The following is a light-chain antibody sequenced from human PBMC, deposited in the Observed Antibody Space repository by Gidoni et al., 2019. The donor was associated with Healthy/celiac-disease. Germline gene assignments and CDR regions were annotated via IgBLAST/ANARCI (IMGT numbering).Light chain of an antibody. CDR3: QQYYSYPYT. J-gene: IGKJ2*01. Sequence: DIQMTKSPSTLPASVGDRVTITSRASQSISSWLAWYQQKPGKAPKLLIYDASSLESGVPSRFSGSGSGTEFTLTISSLQPDDFATYYCQQYYSYPYTFGQXTKLEIK. CDR1: QSISSW. CDR2: DAS. V-gene: IGKV1-5*01.